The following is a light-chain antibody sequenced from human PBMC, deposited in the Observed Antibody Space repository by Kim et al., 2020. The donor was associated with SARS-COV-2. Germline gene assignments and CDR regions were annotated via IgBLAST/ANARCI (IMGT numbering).Light chain of an antibody. V-gene: IGLV4-69*01. J-gene: IGLJ3*02. CDR1: SGHSSYA. CDR3: QTWDTGIRV. Sequence: QLVLTQSPSASASLGASVKLTCTLSSGHSSYAIAWHQQQPEKGPLYLMKVNSDGSHTKGDGIPDRFSGSSSGAERYLTISSLQSEDEADYYCQTWDTGIRVFGGGTQLTVL. CDR2: VNSDGSH.